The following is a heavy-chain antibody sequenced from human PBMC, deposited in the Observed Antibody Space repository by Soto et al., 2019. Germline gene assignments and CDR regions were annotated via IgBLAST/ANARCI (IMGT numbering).Heavy chain of an antibody. D-gene: IGHD3-16*02. Sequence: QVTLKESGPVLVKPTETLTLTCTVSGFSLSNARMGVSWIRQPPGKALEWLAHIFSNDEKSYSTSLKSRLTISKDTSKSQVVLTMTNMDPVDTATYYCARIPYYEYIWGSYRSYHFDYWGQGTLVTVSS. CDR1: GFSLSNARMG. CDR3: ARIPYYEYIWGSYRSYHFDY. CDR2: IFSNDEK. J-gene: IGHJ4*02. V-gene: IGHV2-26*01.